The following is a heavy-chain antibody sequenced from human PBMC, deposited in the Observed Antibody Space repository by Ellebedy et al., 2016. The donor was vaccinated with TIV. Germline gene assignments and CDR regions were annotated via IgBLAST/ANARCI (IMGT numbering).Heavy chain of an antibody. CDR2: INHSGST. CDR1: GGSFSGYY. D-gene: IGHD2-2*01. CDR3: ARDQVVQAMVYYYYGMDV. J-gene: IGHJ6*02. V-gene: IGHV4-34*01. Sequence: GSLRLXCAVYGGSFSGYYWSWVRQPPGKGLEWIGEINHSGSTNYNLFLKSRVTISVVTSKNQFSLKLSSVTAADTAVYYCARDQVVQAMVYYYYGMDVWGQGTTVTVSS.